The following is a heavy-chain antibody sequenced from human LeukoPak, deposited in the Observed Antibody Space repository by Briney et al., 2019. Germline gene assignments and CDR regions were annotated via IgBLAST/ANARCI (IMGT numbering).Heavy chain of an antibody. D-gene: IGHD6-13*01. J-gene: IGHJ3*02. CDR2: IIPIFGTA. V-gene: IGHV1-69*13. CDR3: ARHPGIAAAGTGAFDI. Sequence: SVKVSCKASGGTFSSYAISWVRQAPGQGLEWMGGIIPIFGTANYAQKFQGRVTITADESTSTAYMELSSLRSEDTAVYYCARHPGIAAAGTGAFDIWGQGTMVTVSS. CDR1: GGTFSSYA.